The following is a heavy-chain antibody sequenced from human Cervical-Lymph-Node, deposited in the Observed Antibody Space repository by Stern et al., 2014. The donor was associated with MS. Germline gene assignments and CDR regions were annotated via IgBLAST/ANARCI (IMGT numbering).Heavy chain of an antibody. Sequence: VQLVESGAEVKKPGSSVKLSCTASGGTFSSYAFPWVRQAPGQGLEWMGGIIPILGKAHYAQTFKGRVTITRDNSTKPAYMQLSSLRSEDTAVYYCARGELKEGLVRGMDVWGQGTTVTVSS. CDR1: GGTFSSYA. CDR2: IIPILGKA. J-gene: IGHJ6*02. V-gene: IGHV1-69*06. D-gene: IGHD1-26*01. CDR3: ARGELKEGLVRGMDV.